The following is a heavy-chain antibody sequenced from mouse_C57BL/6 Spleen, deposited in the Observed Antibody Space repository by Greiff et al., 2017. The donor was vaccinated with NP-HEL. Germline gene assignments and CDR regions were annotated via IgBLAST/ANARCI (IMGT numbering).Heavy chain of an antibody. Sequence: QVQLKESGPGILQSSQTLSLPCSFSGFSLSTSGMGVSWIRQPSGKGLEWLAHFYWDDDKRYNPSLKSRLTISKDTSRNQVFLKITSVDTADTATYYCARRGHWDKTGYFDVWGTGTTVTVSS. V-gene: IGHV8-12*01. J-gene: IGHJ1*03. D-gene: IGHD4-1*01. CDR1: GFSLSTSGMG. CDR3: ARRGHWDKTGYFDV. CDR2: FYWDDDK.